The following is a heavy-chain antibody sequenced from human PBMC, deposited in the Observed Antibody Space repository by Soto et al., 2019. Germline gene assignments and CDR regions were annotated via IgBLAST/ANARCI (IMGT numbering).Heavy chain of an antibody. CDR2: INPNTGNT. Sequence: ASVKVSCKASGYTFTNYYMHWVRQAPGQGLEWMGRINPNTGNTGYAQKFQDRVTMTRNTSTSTAYMELSSLRSEDTAVYYCARGEIAAAGPWFDPWGQGTLVTVSS. V-gene: IGHV1-8*01. J-gene: IGHJ5*02. D-gene: IGHD6-13*01. CDR3: ARGEIAAAGPWFDP. CDR1: GYTFTNYY.